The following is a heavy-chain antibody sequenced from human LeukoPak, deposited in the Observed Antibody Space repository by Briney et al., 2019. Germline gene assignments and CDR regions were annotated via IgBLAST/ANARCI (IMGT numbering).Heavy chain of an antibody. D-gene: IGHD6-19*01. Sequence: GGSLRLSCAVSGFTFSSYGMHWVRQAPGKGLEWVAVISYDGSNKYYADSVKGRFTISRDNSENTVYLQMNSLRADDTAVYYCAKTTAGYSSGRYPGWPVDYWGQGTLVTVSS. J-gene: IGHJ4*02. V-gene: IGHV3-30*18. CDR2: ISYDGSNK. CDR1: GFTFSSYG. CDR3: AKTTAGYSSGRYPGWPVDY.